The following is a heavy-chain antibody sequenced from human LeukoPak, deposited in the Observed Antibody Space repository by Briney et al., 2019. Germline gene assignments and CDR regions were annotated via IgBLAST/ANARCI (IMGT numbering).Heavy chain of an antibody. D-gene: IGHD3-3*01. CDR1: GGSISSYY. CDR3: ASGFWSAYYFGY. V-gene: IGHV4-59*01. CDR2: IYYSGST. J-gene: IGHJ4*02. Sequence: SETLSLTCTVSGGSISSYYWSWIRQSPGKGLEWIGYIYYSGSTNYNPSLKSRVTISVDTSKNQISLKLTSVTAADTAVYYCASGFWSAYYFGYWGQGTLVTVSS.